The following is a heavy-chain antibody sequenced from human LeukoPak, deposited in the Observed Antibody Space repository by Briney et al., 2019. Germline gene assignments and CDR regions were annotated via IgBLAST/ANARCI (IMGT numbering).Heavy chain of an antibody. V-gene: IGHV4-34*12. CDR1: GGSLSGYY. D-gene: IGHD2-2*01. CDR2: VIHSGST. CDR3: ARDCSSSSCWVDAFDI. Sequence: SETLSLTCGVYGGSLSGYYWSWIRQPPGKGLEWIGEVIHSGSTNYNPSLKSRVTISLDTSKNQLSLKLSSVTAADRAVYYCARDCSSSSCWVDAFDIWGQGTMVTVSS. J-gene: IGHJ3*02.